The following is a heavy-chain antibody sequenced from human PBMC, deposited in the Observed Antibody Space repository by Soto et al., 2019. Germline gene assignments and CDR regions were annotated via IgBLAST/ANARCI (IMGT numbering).Heavy chain of an antibody. Sequence: PSETLSLTCTVSGGSISRDNYYWGWIRQTPGKGLEWIGSIYYGGSTFYNPSLKSRVTISVDTSKNQFSLRLSSVTAADTALYYCARTFSTTWQPNWFDPWGQGTLVTVSS. CDR2: IYYGGST. V-gene: IGHV4-39*01. CDR1: GGSISRDNYY. J-gene: IGHJ5*02. CDR3: ARTFSTTWQPNWFDP. D-gene: IGHD6-13*01.